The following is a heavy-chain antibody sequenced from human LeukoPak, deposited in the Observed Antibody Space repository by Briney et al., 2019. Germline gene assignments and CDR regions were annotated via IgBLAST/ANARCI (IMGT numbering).Heavy chain of an antibody. V-gene: IGHV3-74*01. CDR1: GFTFSSYW. D-gene: IGHD1-26*01. CDR3: ARGGPYSASDY. Sequence: GGSLRLSCAASGFTFSSYWMHWVRQAPGKGLVWVSRISSDGSSTSYADPVKGRFTISRENAKNPLHLQMNSLRAEDTAVYYCARGGPYSASDYWGQGTLVTVSS. J-gene: IGHJ4*02. CDR2: ISSDGSST.